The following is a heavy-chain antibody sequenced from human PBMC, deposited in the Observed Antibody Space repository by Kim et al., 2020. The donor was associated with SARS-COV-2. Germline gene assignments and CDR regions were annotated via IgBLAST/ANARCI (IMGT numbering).Heavy chain of an antibody. CDR3: ARETRVLVAATVWFDP. Sequence: ASVKVSCKASGYTFTSYAMHWVRQAPGQRLEWMGWINAGNGNTKYSQKFQGRVTITRDTSASTAYMELSSLRSEDTAVYYCARETRVLVAATVWFDPWGQGTLVTVSS. V-gene: IGHV1-3*01. D-gene: IGHD2-15*01. J-gene: IGHJ5*02. CDR1: GYTFTSYA. CDR2: INAGNGNT.